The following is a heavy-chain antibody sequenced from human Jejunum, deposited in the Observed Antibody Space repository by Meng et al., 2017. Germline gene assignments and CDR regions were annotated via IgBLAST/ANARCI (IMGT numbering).Heavy chain of an antibody. Sequence: ASVKVSCKASGYTFTSYDINWVRQATGQGLEWMGWMNPKSGNTGYAQKFQGRFTISRDNTKNSLYLQMDSLRAEDTAVYYCAGDCCSDSRWDLWGQGTLVTVSS. V-gene: IGHV1-8*02. CDR1: GYTFTSYD. CDR3: AGDCCSDSRWDL. D-gene: IGHD2-15*01. CDR2: MNPKSGNT. J-gene: IGHJ5*02.